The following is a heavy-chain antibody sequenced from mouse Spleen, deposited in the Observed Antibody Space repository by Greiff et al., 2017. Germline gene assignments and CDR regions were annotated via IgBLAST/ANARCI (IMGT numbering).Heavy chain of an antibody. Sequence: VQLQQPGAELVKPGASVKMSCKASGYTFTSYWITWVKQRPGQGLEWIGDIYPGSGSTNYNEKFKSKATLTVDTSSSTAYMQLSSLTSEDSAVYYCARSPHYYGSSFFAYWGQGTLVTVSA. CDR3: ARSPHYYGSSFFAY. J-gene: IGHJ3*01. D-gene: IGHD1-1*01. CDR1: GYTFTSYW. CDR2: IYPGSGST. V-gene: IGHV1-55*01.